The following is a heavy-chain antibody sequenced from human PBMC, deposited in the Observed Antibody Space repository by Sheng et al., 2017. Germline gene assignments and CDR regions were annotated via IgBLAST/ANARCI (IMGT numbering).Heavy chain of an antibody. Sequence: EVQLVESGGGLVQPGGSLRLSCAASGFTFSRYWMSWVRQAPGKGLEWVANIKEDGSETDYVDSVKGRFTISRDNAKNSLYLQMNRLRVEDTAVYYCACRDGYQNWFDPVGPREP. J-gene: IGHJ5*02. CDR1: GFTFSRYW. V-gene: IGHV3-7*01. CDR3: ACRDGYQNWFDP. D-gene: IGHD6-13*01. CDR2: IKEDGSET.